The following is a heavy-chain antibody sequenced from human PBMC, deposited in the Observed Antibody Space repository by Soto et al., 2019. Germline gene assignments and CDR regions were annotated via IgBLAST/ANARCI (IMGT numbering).Heavy chain of an antibody. CDR2: IIPIFGSA. CDR3: ARELYYGDYPRGYYGMDV. Sequence: QVQLVQSGAEVKKPGSSVKVSCKASGGTFSSYAISWVRQAPGQGLEWMGGIIPIFGSANYAQKFQGRVTITADKSTSTAYMELSSLRYEDTAVYYCARELYYGDYPRGYYGMDVWGQGTTVTVAS. CDR1: GGTFSSYA. V-gene: IGHV1-69*06. D-gene: IGHD4-17*01. J-gene: IGHJ6*02.